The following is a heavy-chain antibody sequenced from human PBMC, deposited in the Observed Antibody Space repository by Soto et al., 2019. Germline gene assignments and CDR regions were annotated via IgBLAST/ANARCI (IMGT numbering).Heavy chain of an antibody. CDR3: ASSYGSGYRAFDY. CDR2: VNPIVSRS. V-gene: IGHV1-69*02. J-gene: IGHJ4*02. CDR1: GDTFNFYS. D-gene: IGHD3-10*01. Sequence: QVQLVQSGAEVKRPGSSVKVSCKASGDTFNFYSINWVRQAPGLGLEWMGRVNPIVSRSNYAQKFQGRVTMTADTSTSTVYMELSSLRSEDTAIYYCASSYGSGYRAFDYWGQGALVTVSS.